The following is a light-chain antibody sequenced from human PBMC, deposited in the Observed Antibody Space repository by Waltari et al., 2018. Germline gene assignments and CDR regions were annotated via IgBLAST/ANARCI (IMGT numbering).Light chain of an antibody. CDR2: KVF. Sequence: DVVMTQSPLSLPVTLGQPASISCRSCQSLVHSDGKTYLNWFQQRPGQSPRRLIYKVFNRDSGVPDRFGGSGSGTDFTLTISRVEADDVAVYYCMQATHWPLTFGQGTKVEIK. CDR3: MQATHWPLT. J-gene: IGKJ1*01. CDR1: QSLVHSDGKTY. V-gene: IGKV2-30*02.